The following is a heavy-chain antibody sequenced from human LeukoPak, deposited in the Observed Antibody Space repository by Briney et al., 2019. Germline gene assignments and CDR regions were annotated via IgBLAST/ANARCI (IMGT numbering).Heavy chain of an antibody. V-gene: IGHV4-39*07. Sequence: SGTLSLTCTVSGGSISSSSYYWGWIRQPPGKGLEWIGSMYYSGSTYYNPSLKSRVTISVDTSKNQFSLKLSSVTAADTAVYYCARDLDSSSWIFDYWGQGTLVTVSS. D-gene: IGHD6-13*01. CDR2: MYYSGST. J-gene: IGHJ4*02. CDR3: ARDLDSSSWIFDY. CDR1: GGSISSSSYY.